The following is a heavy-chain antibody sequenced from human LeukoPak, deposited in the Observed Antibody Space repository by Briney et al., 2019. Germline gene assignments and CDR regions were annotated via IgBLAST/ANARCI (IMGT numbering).Heavy chain of an antibody. Sequence: PSETLSLTCTVSGGSISSGGYYWSWIRQPPGKGLEWIGYIYHSGSTYYNPSLKSRVTISVDRSKNQFSLKLSSVTAADTAVYYCARGGDGYCSSTSCYPGGRRFDYWGQGTLVTVSS. V-gene: IGHV4-30-2*01. CDR1: GGSISSGGYY. CDR2: IYHSGST. D-gene: IGHD2-2*01. J-gene: IGHJ4*02. CDR3: ARGGDGYCSSTSCYPGGRRFDY.